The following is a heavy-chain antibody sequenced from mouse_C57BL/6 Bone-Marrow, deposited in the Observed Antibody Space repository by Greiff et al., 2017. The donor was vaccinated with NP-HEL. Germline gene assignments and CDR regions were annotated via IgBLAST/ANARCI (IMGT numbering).Heavy chain of an antibody. V-gene: IGHV1-15*01. J-gene: IGHJ1*03. CDR2: IDPETGGT. CDR1: GYTVTDYE. Sequence: QVQLQQSGAELVRPGASVTLSCKASGYTVTDYEMHWVKQTPLHGLEWIGAIDPETGGTAYNQKFQGKAILTADKSSSTSYMELRSLTSEDSAVFYWTRKGNTTVVDPSYWYFDVWGTGTTVTVSS. CDR3: TRKGNTTVVDPSYWYFDV. D-gene: IGHD1-1*01.